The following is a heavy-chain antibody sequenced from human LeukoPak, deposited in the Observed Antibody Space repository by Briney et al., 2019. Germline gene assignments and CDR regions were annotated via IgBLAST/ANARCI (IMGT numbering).Heavy chain of an antibody. CDR3: ARDGSGYYKLDY. J-gene: IGHJ4*02. CDR1: GGSIGSGNSF. Sequence: SRTLSLTCTVSGGSIGSGNSFWNWIRQPPGKGLEWIGCINYSGRTYYNASLKSRLTISVDTSRNQFSLKLSSVTAADTAVYYCARDGSGYYKLDYWGQGILVTVSS. D-gene: IGHD3-22*01. CDR2: INYSGRT. V-gene: IGHV4-30-4*01.